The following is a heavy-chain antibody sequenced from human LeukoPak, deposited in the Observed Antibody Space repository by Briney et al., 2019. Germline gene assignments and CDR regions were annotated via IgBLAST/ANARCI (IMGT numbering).Heavy chain of an antibody. CDR2: ISTYDGDT. CDR3: ARAEYYFGSGSFCRY. D-gene: IGHD3-10*01. V-gene: IGHV1-18*01. Sequence: ASVKVSCKASGYIFTSYGISWVRQAPGQGLEWMGRISTYDGDTNYAQKLQGRVTLTTDTSTSTAYMELRSLRSDDTAVYYCARAEYYFGSGSFCRYWGQGTLVTVSS. J-gene: IGHJ4*02. CDR1: GYIFTSYG.